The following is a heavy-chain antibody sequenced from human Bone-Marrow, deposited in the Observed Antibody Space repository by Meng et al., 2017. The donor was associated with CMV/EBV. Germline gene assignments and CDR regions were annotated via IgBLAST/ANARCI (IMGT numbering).Heavy chain of an antibody. CDR3: ARARTVTKTMDV. D-gene: IGHD4-11*01. J-gene: IGHJ6*02. V-gene: IGHV3-21*01. Sequence: GGSLRLSCAASGFTFNIYTINWVRQSPGKGLEWVSSISSTSTYIYYAESVKGRFTISRDNAKNSLYLQMNSLRAEDTAVYYCARARTVTKTMDVWGQGTTVTVSS. CDR1: GFTFNIYT. CDR2: ISSTSTYI.